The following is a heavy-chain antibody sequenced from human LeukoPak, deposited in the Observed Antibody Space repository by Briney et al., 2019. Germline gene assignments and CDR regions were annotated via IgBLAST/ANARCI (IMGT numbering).Heavy chain of an antibody. J-gene: IGHJ4*02. D-gene: IGHD1-26*01. CDR2: IYHSGST. CDR3: ARSGSSRDYYFDY. V-gene: IGHV4-4*02. CDR1: GGSISSSNW. Sequence: PSETLSLICAVSGGSISSSNWWSWVRQPPGKGLEWIGEIYHSGSTNYNPSLKSRVTISVDKSKNQFSLKLSSVTAADTAVYYCARSGSSRDYYFDYWGQGTLVTVSS.